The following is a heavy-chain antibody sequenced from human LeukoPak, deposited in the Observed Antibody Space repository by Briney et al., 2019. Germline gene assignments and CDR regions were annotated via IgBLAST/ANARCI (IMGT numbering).Heavy chain of an antibody. CDR2: IYYSGSS. J-gene: IGHJ4*02. V-gene: IGHV4-30-4*08. CDR3: AREDFGVANYFDY. CDR1: GGSISIGDYY. D-gene: IGHD3-3*01. Sequence: TSQTLSLTCTLSGGSISIGDYYWSWIRQPPGKGLEWIGYIYYSGSSYYNPSHKSRVTTSVDTSKNQFSLKLSSVTAADTAVYYCAREDFGVANYFDYWGQGTLVTVSS.